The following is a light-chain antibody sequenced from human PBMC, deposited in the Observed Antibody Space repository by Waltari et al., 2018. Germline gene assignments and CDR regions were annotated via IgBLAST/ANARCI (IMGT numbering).Light chain of an antibody. CDR3: QQYNNWPRWT. V-gene: IGKV3-15*01. J-gene: IGKJ1*01. CDR1: QSVSRT. CDR2: GSF. Sequence: EIVMTQSTATLSVSPGERATLSCRATQSVSRTVAWYQQKPGQAPRLLIYGSFTRATNIPARFSGSGSGTEFTLTISSLQSEDFALYYCQQYNNWPRWTFGQGTKVEIK.